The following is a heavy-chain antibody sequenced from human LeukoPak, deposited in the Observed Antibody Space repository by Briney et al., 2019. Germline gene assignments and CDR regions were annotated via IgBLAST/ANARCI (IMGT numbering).Heavy chain of an antibody. CDR2: INPKTDGT. CDR3: ATAFGVVDFDY. V-gene: IGHV1-2*02. CDR1: GYTFTGYY. Sequence: ASVKVSCKASGYTFTGYYLHWVRQAPGQGLEWVGWINPKTDGTNYAQKFQGRVIMTRDTATSTAYMELSRLRSDDTAVYYCATAFGVVDFDYWGQGTLVTVSS. D-gene: IGHD3-3*01. J-gene: IGHJ4*02.